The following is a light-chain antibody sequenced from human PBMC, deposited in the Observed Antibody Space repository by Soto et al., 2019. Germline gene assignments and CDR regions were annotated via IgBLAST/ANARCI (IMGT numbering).Light chain of an antibody. CDR2: DAS. Sequence: DMQMTQSPSSMPASVGDIVTITCRASQSISNWLAWYQQKPGKAPKLLLYDASTLQSGVPSRFSGSGSETEFTLTISGLQPGDSATYYCQQYNSYSPTFGQGTKVDIK. CDR3: QQYNSYSPT. J-gene: IGKJ1*01. CDR1: QSISNW. V-gene: IGKV1-5*01.